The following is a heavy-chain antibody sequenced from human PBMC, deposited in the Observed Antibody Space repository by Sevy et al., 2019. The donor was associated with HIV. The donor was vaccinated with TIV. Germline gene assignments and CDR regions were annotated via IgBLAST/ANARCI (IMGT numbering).Heavy chain of an antibody. D-gene: IGHD1-26*01. Sequence: GGSLRLSCAASGFTFSSYGMHWVRQAPGNGLEWVAVIWYDGSNKYYADSVKGRFTISRDNSKNTLYLQMNSLRAEDTAVYYCARTRGSYYGAFDYSGQGTLVTVS. J-gene: IGHJ4*02. CDR3: ARTRGSYYGAFDY. CDR2: IWYDGSNK. V-gene: IGHV3-33*01. CDR1: GFTFSSYG.